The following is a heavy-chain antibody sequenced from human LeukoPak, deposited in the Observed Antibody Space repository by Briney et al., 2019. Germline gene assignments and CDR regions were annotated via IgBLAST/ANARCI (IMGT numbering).Heavy chain of an antibody. J-gene: IGHJ4*02. V-gene: IGHV3-48*01. CDR1: GFTFSSYS. CDR2: ISSSSSTI. D-gene: IGHD3-3*01. Sequence: GGSLRLSCAASGFTFSSYSMNWVRQAPGKGLEWVSYISSSSSTIYYADSVKGRFTISRDNAKNSLYLQMNSLRAEDTAVYYCARDRTVLRFLDPDLYYFDYWGQGTLVTVSS. CDR3: ARDRTVLRFLDPDLYYFDY.